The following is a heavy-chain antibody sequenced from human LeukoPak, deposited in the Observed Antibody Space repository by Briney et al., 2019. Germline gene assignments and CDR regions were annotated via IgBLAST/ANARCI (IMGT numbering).Heavy chain of an antibody. J-gene: IGHJ4*02. CDR1: GVSISTYY. CDR3: ARDCSGGGCYFDY. V-gene: IGHV4-59*12. Sequence: SETLSLTCTVSGVSISTYYWSWIRQPPGKGLEWIGYAYYSGSTNYNPSLKSRVTISADTSKNQFSLKLSSVTAADTAVYYCARDCSGGGCYFDYWGQGTLVTVSS. D-gene: IGHD2-15*01. CDR2: AYYSGST.